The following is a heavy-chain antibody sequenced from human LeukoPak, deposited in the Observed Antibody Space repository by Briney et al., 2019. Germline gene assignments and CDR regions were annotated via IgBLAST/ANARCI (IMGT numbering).Heavy chain of an antibody. CDR2: VYADGTT. V-gene: IGHV3-66*01. D-gene: IGHD1-26*01. CDR3: AKGIDSSGTYSGWGYYLNS. Sequence: GGSLRLSCAASGFTVSSNYMSWVRQAPGKGLEWVSVVYADGTTYYAASVKGRFTISRDISKNTLYLQMNSLRVEDTAVYYCAKGIDSSGTYSGWGYYLNSWGQGTLVTVSS. J-gene: IGHJ4*02. CDR1: GFTVSSNY.